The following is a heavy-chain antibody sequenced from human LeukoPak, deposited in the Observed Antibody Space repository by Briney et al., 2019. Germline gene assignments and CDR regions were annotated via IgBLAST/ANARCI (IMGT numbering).Heavy chain of an antibody. CDR3: ARVGRGELFGELLSYFDY. Sequence: AASVKVSCKASGYTFTSYGISWVRQAPGQRLEWMGWISAYNGNTNYAQKLQGRVTMTTDTSTSTAYMELRSLRSDDTAVYYCARVGRGELFGELLSYFDYWGQGTLVTVSS. CDR1: GYTFTSYG. D-gene: IGHD3-10*02. J-gene: IGHJ4*02. CDR2: ISAYNGNT. V-gene: IGHV1-18*04.